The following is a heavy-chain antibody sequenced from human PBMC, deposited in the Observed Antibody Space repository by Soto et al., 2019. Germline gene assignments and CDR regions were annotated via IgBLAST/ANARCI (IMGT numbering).Heavy chain of an antibody. CDR2: ISAYNGNT. Sequence: ASVKVSCKASGYTFTSYGISWVRQAPGQGLEWMGWISAYNGNTNYAQKLQGRVTMTTDTSTSTAYMELRSLRSDDTAVYYCAIDSSLDLVGYCTNGVCYSEFDPWGQGTLVTVS. D-gene: IGHD2-8*01. J-gene: IGHJ5*02. CDR3: AIDSSLDLVGYCTNGVCYSEFDP. V-gene: IGHV1-18*01. CDR1: GYTFTSYG.